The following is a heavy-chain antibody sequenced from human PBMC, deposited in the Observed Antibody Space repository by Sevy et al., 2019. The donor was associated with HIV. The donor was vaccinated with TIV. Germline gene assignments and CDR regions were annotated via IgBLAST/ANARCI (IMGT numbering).Heavy chain of an antibody. CDR2: ISPYTGNT. V-gene: IGHV1-18*01. CDR1: GYSFRTYG. D-gene: IGHD2-2*01. CDR3: ARDKPQGVVVLPGSRGGGVDY. Sequence: ASVKVSCRASGYSFRTYGISWVRQAPGQGLEWMGWISPYTGNTDFAQKVKGRVAMTADTSTSTVYMEMRSLKSDDTAVVYGARDKPQGVVVLPGSRGGGVDYWGQGTLVTVSS. J-gene: IGHJ4*02.